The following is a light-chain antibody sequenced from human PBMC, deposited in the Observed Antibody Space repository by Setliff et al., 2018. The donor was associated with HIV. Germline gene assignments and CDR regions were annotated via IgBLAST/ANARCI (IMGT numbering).Light chain of an antibody. CDR1: SSDVGRYNF. J-gene: IGLJ1*01. V-gene: IGLV2-8*01. CDR3: SSYTSDSSLV. CDR2: EVS. Sequence: QSVLTQPPSASGSPGQSVTISCTGTSSDVGRYNFVSWYQQHPGKAPKLMIYEVSKRPSGVPDRFSGSKSDNTASLTVSGLQAEDEADYYCSSYTSDSSLVFGTGTKVTVL.